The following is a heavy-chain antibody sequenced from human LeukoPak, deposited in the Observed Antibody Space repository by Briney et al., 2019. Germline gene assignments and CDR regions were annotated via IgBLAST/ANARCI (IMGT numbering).Heavy chain of an antibody. CDR3: AGHRDDSSGYYSAFDI. V-gene: IGHV4-39*01. J-gene: IGHJ3*02. D-gene: IGHD3-22*01. CDR2: IYYSGST. Sequence: SETLSLTCTVSGGSISSSSYYWGWIRQPPGKGLEWIGSIYYSGSTYYNPSLKSRVTISVDTSKNQFSLKLSSVTAADTAVYYCAGHRDDSSGYYSAFDIWGQGTMVTVSS. CDR1: GGSISSSSYY.